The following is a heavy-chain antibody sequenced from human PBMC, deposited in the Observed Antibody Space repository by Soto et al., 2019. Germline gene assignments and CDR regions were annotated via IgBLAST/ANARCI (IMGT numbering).Heavy chain of an antibody. Sequence: SETLSLTCTVSGVSVSGYYWSWIRQPPGKGLEWIGYIYSSGTTNYNPSLKSRVTISLDTSKNQFSLKLTSATAADTAVYYCAVGHTSGSYYGHALFWGQGTLVTVSS. V-gene: IGHV4-59*02. CDR1: GVSVSGYY. J-gene: IGHJ4*02. CDR3: AVGHTSGSYYGHALF. CDR2: IYSSGTT. D-gene: IGHD1-26*01.